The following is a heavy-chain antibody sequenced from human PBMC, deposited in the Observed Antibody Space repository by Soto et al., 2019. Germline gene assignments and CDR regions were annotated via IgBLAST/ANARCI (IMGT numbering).Heavy chain of an antibody. D-gene: IGHD3-9*01. V-gene: IGHV3-7*01. CDR3: ARDVRYSYY. CDR1: GFTFNTYW. Sequence: EVQLVESGGGLVQPGGSLRLSCAASGFTFNTYWMNWVRQAPGKGLEWVANINQGGRDKYYVGSVKGRFTISRDNAKNSLYLQMNSLRAEDTAVYYCARDVRYSYYWGQGTLVTVSS. CDR2: INQGGRDK. J-gene: IGHJ4*02.